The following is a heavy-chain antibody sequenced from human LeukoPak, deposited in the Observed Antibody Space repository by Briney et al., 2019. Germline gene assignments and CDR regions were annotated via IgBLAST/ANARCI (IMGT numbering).Heavy chain of an antibody. V-gene: IGHV3-7*01. Sequence: AGGSLRLSCAASGFTFSSYWMSWVRQAPGKGLEWVANIKQDGSEKYYVDSVKGRFTISRDNAKNSLYLQMNSLRAEDTAVYYCASSYDYVWGKFIGAFDIWGQGTMVTVSS. CDR1: GFTFSSYW. CDR2: IKQDGSEK. CDR3: ASSYDYVWGKFIGAFDI. D-gene: IGHD3-16*01. J-gene: IGHJ3*02.